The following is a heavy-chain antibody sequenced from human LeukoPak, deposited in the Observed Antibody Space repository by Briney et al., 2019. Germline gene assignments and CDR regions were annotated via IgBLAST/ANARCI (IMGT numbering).Heavy chain of an antibody. D-gene: IGHD2-21*02. V-gene: IGHV5-51*01. CDR1: GCSFTSYW. Sequence: GESLKISCKRSGCSFTSYWIGWVRQMPGKRLEWMGIIYPGDSDTRYSPSFQGQDTISDDKSISTAYLQGRSLKASDSAMYYCARRCSGNCYSFDYWGQGSLVTVSS. CDR3: ARRCSGNCYSFDY. CDR2: IYPGDSDT. J-gene: IGHJ4*02.